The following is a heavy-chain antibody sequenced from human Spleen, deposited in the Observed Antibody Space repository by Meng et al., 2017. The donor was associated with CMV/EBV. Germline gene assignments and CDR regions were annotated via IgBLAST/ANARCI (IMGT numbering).Heavy chain of an antibody. CDR3: ARGRGYCSSTGCYNNFDY. CDR2: ISSSSIHM. Sequence: FSDYSMAWVRQAPGQGLEWVSSISSSSIHMFYADSVKGRFTISRDNAKKSLYLQMNSLRAEDTAVYYCARGRGYCSSTGCYNNFDYWGQGTLVTVSS. CDR1: FSDYS. J-gene: IGHJ4*02. D-gene: IGHD2-2*02. V-gene: IGHV3-21*01.